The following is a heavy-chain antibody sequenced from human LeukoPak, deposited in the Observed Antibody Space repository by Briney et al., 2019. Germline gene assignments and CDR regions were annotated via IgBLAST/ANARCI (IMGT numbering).Heavy chain of an antibody. D-gene: IGHD4-11*01. CDR2: ITYDGKVQ. J-gene: IGHJ4*02. CDR1: GFAFRTYS. Sequence: GGSLKLSCAASGFAFRTYSMHWVRQAPGKGLEWLAVITYDGKVQHYTDSVKGQFTVSRDNSKNTVYLQMNSLRVEDTAVYYCAKDAQRGFDFSNSLESWGQGTLVTVSS. V-gene: IGHV3-30*04. CDR3: AKDAQRGFDFSNSLES.